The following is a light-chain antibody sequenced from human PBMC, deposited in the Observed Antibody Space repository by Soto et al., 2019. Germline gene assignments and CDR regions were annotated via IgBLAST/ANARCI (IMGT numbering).Light chain of an antibody. CDR2: GAS. V-gene: IGKV3-20*01. CDR1: QSVSTNS. CDR3: QQYGSSVLT. J-gene: IGKJ4*01. Sequence: EVVLTQSPDTLSLSPGERATLSFSASQSVSTNSLAWYQQRPGQAPRPLIYGASSRATGTPDRFSGSGSGTDFTLIISRLEPEDFAVYYCQQYGSSVLTFGGGTKVDIK.